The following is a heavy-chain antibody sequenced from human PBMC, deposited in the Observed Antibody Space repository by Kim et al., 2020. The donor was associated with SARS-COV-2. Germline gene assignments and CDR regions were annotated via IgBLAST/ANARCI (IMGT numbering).Heavy chain of an antibody. Sequence: GGSLRLSCAASGLSLTGHWMHWVRHAPGKGLLWVARLLSDGTTTDYADSVKGRFTISRDHTKNTLYLQMSSLRAEDTAVYYCARENIVTTPGTFDIWGQGTLVTVSS. CDR1: GLSLTGHW. CDR2: LLSDGTTT. V-gene: IGHV3-74*01. CDR3: ARENIVTTPGTFDI. J-gene: IGHJ3*02. D-gene: IGHD5-12*01.